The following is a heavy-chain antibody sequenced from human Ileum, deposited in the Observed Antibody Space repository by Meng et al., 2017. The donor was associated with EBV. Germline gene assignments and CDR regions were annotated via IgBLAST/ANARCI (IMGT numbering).Heavy chain of an antibody. V-gene: IGHV4-4*02. CDR3: ARVGQWLPIDY. D-gene: IGHD6-19*01. J-gene: IGHJ4*02. Sequence: RGAGPGLVKPSGTLSLPCAGSGGSISSSNWWSWVRQPPGKGLEWIGEIYHSGSTNYNPFLKSRVTISVDKSKNQFSLNLSSVTAADTAVYYCARVGQWLPIDYWGQGTLVTVSS. CDR2: IYHSGST. CDR1: GGSISSSNW.